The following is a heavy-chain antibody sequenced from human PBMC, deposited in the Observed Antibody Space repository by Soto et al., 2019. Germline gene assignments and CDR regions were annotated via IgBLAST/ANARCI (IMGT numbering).Heavy chain of an antibody. V-gene: IGHV4-59*12. D-gene: IGHD2-21*02. CDR2: IYYSGSV. J-gene: IGHJ6*02. Sequence: SETLSLTCTVSGGSISSYYWSWIRQPPGKGLEWIGYIYYSGSVNYNPSLKSRVTISVDTSKNQFSLKLSSVTAADTAVYFCAREDEGGDRDYYGLDVWGQGTTVTVSS. CDR3: AREDEGGDRDYYGLDV. CDR1: GGSISSYY.